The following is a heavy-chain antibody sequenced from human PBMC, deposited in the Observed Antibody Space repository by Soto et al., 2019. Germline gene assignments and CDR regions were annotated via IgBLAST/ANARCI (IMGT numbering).Heavy chain of an antibody. CDR3: AKDSSGPPPHYYYYYMDV. J-gene: IGHJ6*03. Sequence: GGSLRLSCASSGFTFSSYGMHWVRQAPGKGLEWVAVISYDGSNKYYADSVKGRFTISRDNSKNTLYLQMNSLRAEDTAVYYCAKDSSGPPPHYYYYYMDVWGKGTTVTVSS. V-gene: IGHV3-30*18. D-gene: IGHD1-26*01. CDR1: GFTFSSYG. CDR2: ISYDGSNK.